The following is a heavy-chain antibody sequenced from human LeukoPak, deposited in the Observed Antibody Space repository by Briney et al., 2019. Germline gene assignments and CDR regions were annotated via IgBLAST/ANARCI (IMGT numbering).Heavy chain of an antibody. CDR2: IYYSGST. CDR1: VGSISSYY. V-gene: IGHV4-59*01. Sequence: SETLSLTCTVSVGSISSYYWSWIRQPPGKGLEWIGYIYYSGSTNYNPSLKSRVTISVDTSKNQFSLKLSSVTAADTAVYYCARVLYYDFWSGPYYFDYWGQGTLVTVSS. D-gene: IGHD3-3*01. CDR3: ARVLYYDFWSGPYYFDY. J-gene: IGHJ4*02.